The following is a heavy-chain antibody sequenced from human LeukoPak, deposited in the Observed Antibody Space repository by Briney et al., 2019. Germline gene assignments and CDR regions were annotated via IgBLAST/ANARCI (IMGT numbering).Heavy chain of an antibody. CDR3: VSSSSSAY. CDR1: GFTFSSYG. D-gene: IGHD6-6*01. Sequence: QPGGSLRLSCAASGFTFSSYGMHWVRQAPGKGLEWVALIWYDGSNKYYADSVSGRFTISRDNSKNTLYLQMNSLRAEDTAVYYCVSSSSSAYWGQGTLVTVSS. CDR2: IWYDGSNK. V-gene: IGHV3-30*02. J-gene: IGHJ4*02.